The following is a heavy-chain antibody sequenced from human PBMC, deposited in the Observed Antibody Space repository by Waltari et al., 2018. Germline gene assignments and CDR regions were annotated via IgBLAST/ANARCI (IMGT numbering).Heavy chain of an antibody. CDR2: MSGTGDYT. V-gene: IGHV3-23*01. Sequence: EVQLLESGGDLEQPGGSLRISCVGSGFNFSNYAMNWVRQAPGKGLEWVSTMSGTGDYTYYADSVKGRFTISRDNSKNTVVLNMNNLRVEDTAIYFCAKDQAEWLVLDGYFDSWGQGTPVTVSS. CDR1: GFNFSNYA. CDR3: AKDQAEWLVLDGYFDS. J-gene: IGHJ4*02. D-gene: IGHD6-19*01.